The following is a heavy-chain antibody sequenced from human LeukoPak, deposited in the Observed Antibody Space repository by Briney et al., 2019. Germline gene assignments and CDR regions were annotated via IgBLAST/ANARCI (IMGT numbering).Heavy chain of an antibody. CDR3: ASRSVSTMVRGVIRDY. J-gene: IGHJ4*02. CDR2: IYHSGST. V-gene: IGHV4-38-2*01. D-gene: IGHD3-10*01. Sequence: SETLSLTCAVSGCSISSGYYWGWIRQPPGKGLEWIGSIYHSGSTYYNPSLKSRVTISVDTSKNQFSLKLSSVTAADTAVYYCASRSVSTMVRGVIRDYWGQGTLVTVSS. CDR1: GCSISSGYY.